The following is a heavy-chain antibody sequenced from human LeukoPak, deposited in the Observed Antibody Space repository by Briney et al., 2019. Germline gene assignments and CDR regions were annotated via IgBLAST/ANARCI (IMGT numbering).Heavy chain of an antibody. CDR3: ARDHYDSLD. CDR1: GGSISSYY. D-gene: IGHD3-22*01. Sequence: PSETLSLTCTVSGGSISSYYWSWIRQPPGKGLEWIGYIYYSGSANYNPSLKSRLTISIDTSKNRFSLHLTSVTAADTAVYYCARDHYDSLDWGQGTLVTVSS. J-gene: IGHJ4*02. V-gene: IGHV4-59*12. CDR2: IYYSGSA.